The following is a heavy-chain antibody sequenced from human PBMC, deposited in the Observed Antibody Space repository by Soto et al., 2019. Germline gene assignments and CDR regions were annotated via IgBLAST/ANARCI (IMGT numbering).Heavy chain of an antibody. CDR3: ARGYNWNDAFDP. CDR1: GYTFTSYY. J-gene: IGHJ5*02. V-gene: IGHV1-46*01. Sequence: ASVQVSCKASGYTFTSYYMHWVRQAPGQGLEWMGIINPSGGSTSYAQKFQGRVTMTRDTSTSTVYMELSSLRFEDTAVYYCARGYNWNDAFDPWGQGTLVTVSS. D-gene: IGHD1-1*01. CDR2: INPSGGST.